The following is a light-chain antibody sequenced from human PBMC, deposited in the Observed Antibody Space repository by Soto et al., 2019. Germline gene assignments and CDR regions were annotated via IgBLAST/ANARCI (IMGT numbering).Light chain of an antibody. CDR1: SSDVGGYNY. V-gene: IGLV2-11*01. J-gene: IGLJ2*01. CDR3: SSYAGSYTFVV. Sequence: QSVLTQPRSVSGSPGQSVTISCTGTSSDVGGYNYVSWYQQHPGIAPKLMIYDVSKRPSGVPDRFSGSKSGNTASLTISGLQAEDEADYYCSSYAGSYTFVVFGGGTKLTVL. CDR2: DVS.